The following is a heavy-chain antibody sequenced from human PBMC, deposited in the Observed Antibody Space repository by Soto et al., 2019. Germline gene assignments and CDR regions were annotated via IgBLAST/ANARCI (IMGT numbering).Heavy chain of an antibody. CDR3: ARDYGDIVLVPAAMGYYGMDV. Sequence: QVQLVQSGAEVKKPGSSVKVSCTASGGTFRSYAISWVRQAPGQGLEWMGGIIPIFGTANYAQKFQGRVTRTADESTSTAYMELSSLRSEDTAVYYCARDYGDIVLVPAAMGYYGMDVWGQGTTVT. CDR2: IIPIFGTA. V-gene: IGHV1-69*12. J-gene: IGHJ6*02. CDR1: GGTFRSYA. D-gene: IGHD2-2*01.